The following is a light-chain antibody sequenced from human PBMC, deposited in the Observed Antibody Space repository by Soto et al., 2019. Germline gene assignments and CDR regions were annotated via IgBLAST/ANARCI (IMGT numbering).Light chain of an antibody. Sequence: EIVLTQSPGTLSLSPGERATLSCRASQSVKSSYLAWYQQKPGQAPRLLIYGASSRATGIPDRFSGSGSGTAFTLTISSLEPEDFAVYYCQQYGSSLYTFGQGTKLEIK. V-gene: IGKV3-20*01. CDR1: QSVKSSY. CDR3: QQYGSSLYT. J-gene: IGKJ2*01. CDR2: GAS.